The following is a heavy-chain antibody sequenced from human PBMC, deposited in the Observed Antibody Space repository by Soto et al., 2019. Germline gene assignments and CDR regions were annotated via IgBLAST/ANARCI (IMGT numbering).Heavy chain of an antibody. CDR2: ISYDGSNK. V-gene: IGHV3-30-3*01. J-gene: IGHJ5*02. CDR3: TGGVVVAART. Sequence: QVQLVESGGGVVQPGRSLRLSCAASGFTFSSYAMHWVRQAPGKGLEWVAVISYDGSNKYYADSVKGRFTISRDNSKNTLYLQMNSLRAEDTAVYYCTGGVVVAARTWGQGTLVTVSS. D-gene: IGHD2-15*01. CDR1: GFTFSSYA.